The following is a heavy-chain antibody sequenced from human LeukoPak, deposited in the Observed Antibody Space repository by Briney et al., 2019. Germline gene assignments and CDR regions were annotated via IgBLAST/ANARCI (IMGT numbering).Heavy chain of an antibody. D-gene: IGHD2-15*01. CDR2: IYYSGST. CDR1: GGSISSGDYY. V-gene: IGHV4-30-4*01. CDR3: ARGVEVAATLDY. Sequence: SQTLSLTCTVSGGSISSGDYYWSWIRQPPGKGLEWIGYIYYSGSTYYNPSLKSRVTISVDTSKNQFSLKLSSVTAADTAVYYCARGVEVAATLDYWGQGTLVTVSS. J-gene: IGHJ4*02.